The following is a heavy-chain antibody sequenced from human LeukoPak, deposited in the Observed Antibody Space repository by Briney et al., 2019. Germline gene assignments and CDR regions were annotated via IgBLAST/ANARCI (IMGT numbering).Heavy chain of an antibody. CDR1: GFTFSSYS. Sequence: PGGSLRLSCAASGFTFSSYSMNWVRQAPGKGLEWVSSISSTSSYIYYADSVKGRFTISRDNSKNTLYLQMNSLRAEDTAVYSCAKDRMGGYWGRGTLVTVSS. V-gene: IGHV3-21*04. CDR2: ISSTSSYI. D-gene: IGHD3-16*01. CDR3: AKDRMGGY. J-gene: IGHJ4*02.